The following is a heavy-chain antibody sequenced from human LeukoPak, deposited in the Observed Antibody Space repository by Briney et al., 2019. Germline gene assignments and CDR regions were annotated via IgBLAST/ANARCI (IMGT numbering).Heavy chain of an antibody. CDR1: GFTLRNYA. CDR3: AKDLGIPAVVYYFDC. D-gene: IGHD6-13*01. Sequence: PGGSLRLSCAASGFTLRNYAMSWVRQAPGKGLEWVSTISDASNTYYADPVKGRFAISSDNSKNTLYLQMNSLRAEDTAVYYCAKDLGIPAVVYYFDCWGQGTLVTVSS. CDR2: ISDASNT. V-gene: IGHV3-23*01. J-gene: IGHJ4*02.